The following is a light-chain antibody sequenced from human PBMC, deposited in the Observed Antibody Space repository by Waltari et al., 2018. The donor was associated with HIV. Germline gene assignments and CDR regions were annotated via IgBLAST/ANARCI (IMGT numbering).Light chain of an antibody. CDR2: KEI. CDR1: ALPKKY. CDR3: QSTDHDGTWV. V-gene: IGLV3-25*03. Sequence: SYDLTQTPSVSVPPGQTARINCSRGALPKKYSSWYRQKAGQAPILLIYKEIEGPSGIPERISCSGSGTGVTLTITDVQAEDEGDYFCQSTDHDGTWVFGGGTKLTVL. J-gene: IGLJ3*02.